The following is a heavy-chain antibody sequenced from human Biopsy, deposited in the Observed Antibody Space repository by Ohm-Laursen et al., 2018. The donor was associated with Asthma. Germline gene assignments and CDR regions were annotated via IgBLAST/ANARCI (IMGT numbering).Heavy chain of an antibody. J-gene: IGHJ6*02. V-gene: IGHV1-69*13. Sequence: GASVKVSCNAPGGTFSNFAISWVRQAPGQGLEWLGGIMTVFGTTNYAQKVQGRVTITADESTSTAYMEVTSLRSEDTDIYYCARCQVGYSSGWSLLLKKIYYSGMDVWGQGTAVTVSS. CDR1: GGTFSNFA. CDR3: ARCQVGYSSGWSLLLKKIYYSGMDV. D-gene: IGHD6-19*01. CDR2: IMTVFGTT.